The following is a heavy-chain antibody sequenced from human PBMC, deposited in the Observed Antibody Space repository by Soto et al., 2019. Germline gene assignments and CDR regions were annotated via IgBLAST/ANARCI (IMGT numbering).Heavy chain of an antibody. Sequence: GGSLRLSCAASGFTVSSNYMSWVRQAPGKGLEWVSVIYSGGSTYYTDSGKGRFTISRDNSKNTLYLQMNSLRAEDTAVYYCARGRIDEWAKLDHWYFDLWGRGTLVTVSS. CDR2: IYSGGST. V-gene: IGHV3-66*01. J-gene: IGHJ2*01. D-gene: IGHD1-1*01. CDR3: ARGRIDEWAKLDHWYFDL. CDR1: GFTVSSNY.